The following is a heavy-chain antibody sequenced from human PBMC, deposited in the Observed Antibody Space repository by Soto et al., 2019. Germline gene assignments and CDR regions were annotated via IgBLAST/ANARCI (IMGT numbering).Heavy chain of an antibody. CDR1: GYSFTSYW. CDR2: IYPGDSDT. D-gene: IGHD5-18*01. CDR3: ATSLWIQLWAEGFDAFDI. V-gene: IGHV5-51*01. J-gene: IGHJ3*02. Sequence: GESLKISCKGSGYSFTSYWIGWVRQMPGKGLEWMGIIYPGDSDTRYSPSFQGQVTISADKSISTAYLQWSSLKASDTAMYYCATSLWIQLWAEGFDAFDIWGQGTMVTVSS.